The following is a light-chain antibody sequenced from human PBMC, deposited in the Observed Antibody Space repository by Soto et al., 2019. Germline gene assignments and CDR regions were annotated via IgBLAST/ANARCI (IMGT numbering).Light chain of an antibody. J-gene: IGKJ1*01. CDR3: QQYDKWPPRT. V-gene: IGKV3D-15*01. Sequence: EIVMTQSTATRSLSPGERATLSCRASRIINLNLAWYQQKPGQAPRLLIYSASIRAPGTPARFSGSGSGTEFTLTISSLQSEDSAVYYCQQYDKWPPRTFGQGTKVDIK. CDR2: SAS. CDR1: RIINLN.